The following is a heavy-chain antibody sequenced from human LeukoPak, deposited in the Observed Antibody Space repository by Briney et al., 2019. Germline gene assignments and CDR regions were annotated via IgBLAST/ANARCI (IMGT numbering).Heavy chain of an antibody. CDR3: ARDEGFGYYDSSGYSRVPFDY. V-gene: IGHV4-4*07. J-gene: IGHJ4*02. D-gene: IGHD3-22*01. CDR1: GGSISSYY. Sequence: SETLFLTCIGSGGSISSYYWSCIRQPAPTGLSCIGRPYTSRSTNYNPSLKSRVTMSVDTSKNQFSLKLSSVTAADTAVYYCARDEGFGYYDSSGYSRVPFDYWGQGTLVTVSS. CDR2: PYTSRST.